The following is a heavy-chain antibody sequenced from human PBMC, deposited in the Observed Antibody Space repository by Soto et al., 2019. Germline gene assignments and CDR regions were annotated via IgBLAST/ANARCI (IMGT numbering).Heavy chain of an antibody. J-gene: IGHJ6*02. Sequence: ASVKVSCKASGYTFTSYAMHWVRQAPGQRLEWMGWINAGNGNTNYAQKFQGRVTITADESTSTAYMELSSLRSEDTAVYYCARVTGESGAGYCSGGSCYPYYYYGMDVWGQGTTVTVSS. CDR2: INAGNGNT. CDR3: ARVTGESGAGYCSGGSCYPYYYYGMDV. CDR1: GYTFTSYA. D-gene: IGHD2-15*01. V-gene: IGHV1-3*01.